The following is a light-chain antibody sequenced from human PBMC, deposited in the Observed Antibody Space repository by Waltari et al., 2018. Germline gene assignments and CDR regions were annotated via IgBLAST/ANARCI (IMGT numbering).Light chain of an antibody. J-gene: IGKJ4*01. CDR2: DAS. CDR1: QSVSTF. Sequence: EIVLTQAPATLRLSPGERATLSCRASQSVSTFLAWYQQKPGQAPRLLIDDASTRATGIPARFSGSGTGTAFTLNISSLEPEDFSVYYCQQRNNWPPLTFGVGTKVEI. CDR3: QQRNNWPPLT. V-gene: IGKV3-11*01.